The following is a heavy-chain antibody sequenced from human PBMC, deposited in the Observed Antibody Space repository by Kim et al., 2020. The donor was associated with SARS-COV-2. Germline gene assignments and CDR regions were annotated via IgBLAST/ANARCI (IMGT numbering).Heavy chain of an antibody. V-gene: IGHV3-23*01. CDR3: AKDSGPSSYGYLDY. J-gene: IGHJ4*02. CDR2: LTAGGGST. CDR1: GFTFSSYA. Sequence: GGSLRLSCAASGFTFSSYAMSWVRQAPGKGLEWVSGLTAGGGSTFYADSVKGRFTISRDNSKNTLYLQVNSLSAEDTALYYCAKDSGPSSYGYLDYWGQGTLVTVSS. D-gene: IGHD5-18*01.